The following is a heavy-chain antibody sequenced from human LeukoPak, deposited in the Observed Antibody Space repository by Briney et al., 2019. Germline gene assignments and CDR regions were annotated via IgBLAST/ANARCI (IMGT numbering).Heavy chain of an antibody. V-gene: IGHV3-30*01. CDR2: ISYDGNYE. J-gene: IGHJ4*02. CDR3: AKGVAAGTWGTSFDY. CDR1: GFSFSTYP. Sequence: GGSLRLSCAASGFSFSTYPLHWVRQAPGKGPEWLAVISYDGNYEYYAESVKGRFTISRDNSKNTLHLQMNTLRADDTAVYYCAKGVAAGTWGTSFDYWGQGTLVTVSS. D-gene: IGHD6-13*01.